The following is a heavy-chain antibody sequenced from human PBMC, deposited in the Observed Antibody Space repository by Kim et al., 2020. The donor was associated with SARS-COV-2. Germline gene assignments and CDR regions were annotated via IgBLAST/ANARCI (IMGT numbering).Heavy chain of an antibody. CDR1: GGTFSSYA. D-gene: IGHD4-17*01. CDR3: ARQFYSDRANDAFDI. CDR2: IIPIFGTA. V-gene: IGHV1-69*13. J-gene: IGHJ3*02. Sequence: SVKVSCKASGGTFSSYAISWVRQAPGQGLEWMGGIIPIFGTANYAQKFQDRVTITADESTSTAYMELSSLRSEDTAVYYCARQFYSDRANDAFDIWGQGTMVTVSS.